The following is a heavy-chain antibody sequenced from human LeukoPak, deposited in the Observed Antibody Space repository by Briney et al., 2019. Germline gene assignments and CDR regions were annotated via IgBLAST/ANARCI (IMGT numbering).Heavy chain of an antibody. CDR1: GFTFSSYA. D-gene: IGHD6-13*01. J-gene: IGHJ4*02. CDR3: AKRNPLTSSWYYFDY. V-gene: IGHV3-23*01. CDR2: IGSSGGST. Sequence: GGSLRLSCEGFGFTFSSYAMSWVRQAPGKGLEWVSTIGSSGGSTFYADSVKGRFTISRDNSKNTLYLQMGSLRAEDTAMYYCAKRNPLTSSWYYFDYWGQGTLVTVSS.